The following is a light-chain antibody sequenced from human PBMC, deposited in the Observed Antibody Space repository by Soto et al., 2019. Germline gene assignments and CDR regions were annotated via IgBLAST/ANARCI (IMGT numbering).Light chain of an antibody. CDR1: QAISDF. CDR3: QEYHSLLYT. Sequence: DIQMTQSPSSLSSSVGDRVTITCRASQAISDFLAWYQQRPGKIPNLLVYDASTLQSGVPTRFSGSGSGTHFTLTISSLQHEDVASYYCQEYHSLLYTFGQGTKVEIK. CDR2: DAS. V-gene: IGKV1-27*01. J-gene: IGKJ2*01.